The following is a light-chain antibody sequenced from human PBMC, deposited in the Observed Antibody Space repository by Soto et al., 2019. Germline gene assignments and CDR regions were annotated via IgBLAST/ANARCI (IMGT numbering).Light chain of an antibody. V-gene: IGKV3-15*01. CDR2: GAS. J-gene: IGKJ4*01. CDR3: QQYNNRRT. Sequence: EIVMTQSRATLSVSPGERATLSCRASQSVSSNLAWYQQKPGQAPRLLIYGASTRATGIPARFSGSGSGTEFTLTISSLQSEDFAVYYCQQYNNRRTFGGGTKVEIK. CDR1: QSVSSN.